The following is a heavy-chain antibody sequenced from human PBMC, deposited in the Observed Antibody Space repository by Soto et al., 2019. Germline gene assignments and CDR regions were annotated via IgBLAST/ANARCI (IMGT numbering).Heavy chain of an antibody. J-gene: IGHJ4*02. V-gene: IGHV3-9*01. D-gene: IGHD1-1*01. CDR1: GFTFDDYV. Sequence: EVQLVESGGGLVQPGRSLRLSCAASGFTFDDYVMHWVRQAPGKGLEWVSGISWNSGSIGYADSVKGRFTISRDNAKNSLYLQMNSLRAEDTALYYCAKDPLRAGTTPYFDYWGQGTLVTVSS. CDR3: AKDPLRAGTTPYFDY. CDR2: ISWNSGSI.